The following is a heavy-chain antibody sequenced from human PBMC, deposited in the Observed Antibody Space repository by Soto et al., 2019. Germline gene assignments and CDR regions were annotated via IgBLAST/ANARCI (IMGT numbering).Heavy chain of an antibody. Sequence: GESLKISCKGSGYSFTSYWIGWVRQMPGKGLEWMGIIYPGDSDTRYSPSFQGQVTISADKSISTAYLQWSSLKASDTAMYYCARHMGDFSTPGASRGSGSSWFDPWGQGTLVTVSS. CDR3: ARHMGDFSTPGASRGSGSSWFDP. D-gene: IGHD3-16*01. CDR2: IYPGDSDT. J-gene: IGHJ5*02. CDR1: GYSFTSYW. V-gene: IGHV5-51*01.